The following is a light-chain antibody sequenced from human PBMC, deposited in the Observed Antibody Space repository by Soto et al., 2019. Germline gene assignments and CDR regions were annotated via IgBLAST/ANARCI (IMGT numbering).Light chain of an antibody. J-gene: IGKJ1*01. Sequence: EIVLTQSPGTLSLSPGERATLSCRASQSVPNSYLAWYQQKPGQAPRLLIYGASSRATGIPVRFSGSGSGTDFTLTISRLEPEDFAVYYCQRYGTSTKFGKGTKVDI. CDR1: QSVPNSY. CDR2: GAS. V-gene: IGKV3-20*01. CDR3: QRYGTSTK.